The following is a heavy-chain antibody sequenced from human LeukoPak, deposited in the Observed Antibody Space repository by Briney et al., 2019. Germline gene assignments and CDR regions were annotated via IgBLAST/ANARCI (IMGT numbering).Heavy chain of an antibody. CDR1: GGSISSYY. D-gene: IGHD3-9*01. V-gene: IGHV4-59*01. J-gene: IGHJ5*02. CDR2: IFYSGNT. CDR3: ARGTSLRYFDWLLSDNWFDP. Sequence: SETLSLTCTVSGGSISSYYWGWIRQPPGKALEWIGQIFYSGNTWYNPSLNSRVTISVDTSKNQFSLKLSSVTAADTAVYYCARGTSLRYFDWLLSDNWFDPWGQGTLVTVSS.